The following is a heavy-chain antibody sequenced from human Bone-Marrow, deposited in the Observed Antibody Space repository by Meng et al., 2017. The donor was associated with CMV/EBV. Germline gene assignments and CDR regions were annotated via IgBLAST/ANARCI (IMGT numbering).Heavy chain of an antibody. J-gene: IGHJ4*02. D-gene: IGHD6-19*01. V-gene: IGHV3-23*01. CDR2: ISTNGDST. CDR1: GFIFSSYA. Sequence: GESLKISCAASGFIFSSYAMTWVRQAPGKGLEWVSTISTNGDSTYAADSVKGRFTISRDNSKNTLYLQMKTLRAEDTATYYRVKGKLGQQWLLLDYWGQGTLVTVSS. CDR3: VKGKLGQQWLLLDY.